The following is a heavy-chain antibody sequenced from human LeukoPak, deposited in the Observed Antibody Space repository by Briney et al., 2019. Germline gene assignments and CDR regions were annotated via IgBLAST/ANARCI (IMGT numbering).Heavy chain of an antibody. CDR2: IYYSGST. Sequence: PSETLSLTCTVSGGSISSYHWSWIRQPPGKGLEWIGYIYYSGSTNYNPSLKSRVTISVDTSKNQFSLKLSSVTAADTAVYYCARGAPHCSGGSCYLGPFDSWGQGTLVTVSS. CDR1: GGSISSYH. V-gene: IGHV4-59*01. CDR3: ARGAPHCSGGSCYLGPFDS. J-gene: IGHJ4*02. D-gene: IGHD2-15*01.